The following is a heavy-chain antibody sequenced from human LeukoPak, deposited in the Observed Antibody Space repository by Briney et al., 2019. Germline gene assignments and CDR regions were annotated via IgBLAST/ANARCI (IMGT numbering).Heavy chain of an antibody. Sequence: PGGSLRLSCAASGFTFDDYAMHWVRQAPGKGLEWVSGISWNSGSIGYADSVKGRFTISRDNAKNSLYLQMNSLRAEDTALYYCAKDEAYVGASYFDYWGQGTLVTVST. CDR3: AKDEAYVGASYFDY. CDR2: ISWNSGSI. CDR1: GFTFDDYA. D-gene: IGHD1-26*01. J-gene: IGHJ4*02. V-gene: IGHV3-9*01.